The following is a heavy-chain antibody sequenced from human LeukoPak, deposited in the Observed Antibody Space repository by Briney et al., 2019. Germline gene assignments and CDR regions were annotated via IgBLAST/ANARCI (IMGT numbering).Heavy chain of an antibody. CDR3: ARHSHDYVWGSYKGPVDY. J-gene: IGHJ4*02. D-gene: IGHD3-16*01. CDR2: IYPGDSDT. CDR1: GYSFTSYW. Sequence: GESLKISCKGSGYSFTSYWIGWVRQMPGKGLEWMGIIYPGDSDTGYSPSFQGQVTISADKSISTAYLQWSSLKASDTAMYYCARHSHDYVWGSYKGPVDYWGQGTLVTVSS. V-gene: IGHV5-51*01.